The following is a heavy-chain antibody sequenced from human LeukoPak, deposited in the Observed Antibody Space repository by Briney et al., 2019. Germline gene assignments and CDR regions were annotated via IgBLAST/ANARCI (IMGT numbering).Heavy chain of an antibody. D-gene: IGHD6-6*01. J-gene: IGHJ4*02. CDR3: ARDRREQYSSSGYFDY. CDR2: IIPIFGTA. CDR1: GGAFSSYA. V-gene: IGHV1-69*13. Sequence: SVKVPCKASGGAFSSYAISWVRQAPGQGLEWMGGIIPIFGTANYAQKFQGRVTITADESTSTAYMELSSLRSEDTAVYYCARDRREQYSSSGYFDYWGQGTLVTVSS.